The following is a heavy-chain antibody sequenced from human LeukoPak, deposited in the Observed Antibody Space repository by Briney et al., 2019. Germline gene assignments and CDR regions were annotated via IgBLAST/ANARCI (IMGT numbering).Heavy chain of an antibody. CDR2: TYTGGNS. J-gene: IGHJ3*02. Sequence: PGGSLRLSWAASGFTVSRIHMVWARQAPGKGLEWVSVTYTGGNSYYADSVKGRFIISRDISKNTLYLQMNSLRAEDSALYYCARGGRGSAAVVAPRSFDIWGQGTMVTVSS. V-gene: IGHV3-53*01. D-gene: IGHD3-22*01. CDR3: ARGGRGSAAVVAPRSFDI. CDR1: GFTVSRIH.